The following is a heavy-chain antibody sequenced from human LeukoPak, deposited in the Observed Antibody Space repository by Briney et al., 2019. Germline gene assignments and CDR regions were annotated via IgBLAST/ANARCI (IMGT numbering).Heavy chain of an antibody. V-gene: IGHV3-30*18. J-gene: IGHJ4*02. D-gene: IGHD6-13*01. CDR3: AKDRYSGLNTIDY. Sequence: GRSLRLSCAGSEFTFSTYGVHWVRQAPGKWLEWVAVISYDGSYKFYADSVKGRFTISRDNSKSTLYLQMNSLRAEDTAVYYCAKDRYSGLNTIDYWGQGTLVTVSS. CDR1: EFTFSTYG. CDR2: ISYDGSYK.